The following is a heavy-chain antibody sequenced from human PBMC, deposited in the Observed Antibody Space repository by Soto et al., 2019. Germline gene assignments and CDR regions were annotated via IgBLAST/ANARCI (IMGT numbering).Heavy chain of an antibody. Sequence: EVQLVESGGGLVKPGGSLRLSCAASGFTFSSYSMNWVRQAPRKGLEWVSSIRSSSSYIYYADSVKGRFTISRDNAKNSLYLQRNSLRAEDTAVYYCARDLYGDPAGWGQGTLVTVSS. CDR1: GFTFSSYS. V-gene: IGHV3-21*01. D-gene: IGHD4-17*01. CDR2: IRSSSSYI. J-gene: IGHJ4*02. CDR3: ARDLYGDPAG.